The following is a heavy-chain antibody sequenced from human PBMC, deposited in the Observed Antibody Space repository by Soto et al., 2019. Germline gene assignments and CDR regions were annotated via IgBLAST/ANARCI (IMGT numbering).Heavy chain of an antibody. Sequence: QVQLVQSGAEVKKPGSSVKVSCKASGGTFTSYTIGWVRQAPGQGLGWMGRIVPIIRLANYTQKFQGRVTITADKPTSTAYMELNSLRSEDTAVYYCARLDYGDYSWFDPWGQGTLVTVSS. V-gene: IGHV1-69*02. D-gene: IGHD4-17*01. J-gene: IGHJ5*02. CDR1: GGTFTSYT. CDR3: ARLDYGDYSWFDP. CDR2: IVPIIRLA.